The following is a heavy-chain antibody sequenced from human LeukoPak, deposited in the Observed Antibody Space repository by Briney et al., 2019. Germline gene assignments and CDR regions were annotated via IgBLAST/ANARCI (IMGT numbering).Heavy chain of an antibody. CDR2: IIPILGIA. Sequence: GSSVKVSCKASGGTFSSYAISWVRQAPGQGLEWMGRIIPILGIANYAQKFQGRATITADKSTSTAYKELSSLRSEDTAVYYCARVRPPHAFDIWGQGTMVTVSS. V-gene: IGHV1-69*04. CDR3: ARVRPPHAFDI. CDR1: GGTFSSYA. J-gene: IGHJ3*02.